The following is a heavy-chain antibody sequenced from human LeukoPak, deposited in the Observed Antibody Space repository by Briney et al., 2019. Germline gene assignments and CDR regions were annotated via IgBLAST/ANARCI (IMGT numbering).Heavy chain of an antibody. V-gene: IGHV3-23*01. CDR1: GFTFSSYA. Sequence: GGSLRLSCAASGFTFSSYAMSWVRQAPGKGLEWVSAISGSGGSTYYADSVKGRFTISRDNSKNTLYLQMNNLRAEDTAVYYCAKGAAAPWLNYYYMDVWGKGTTVTVSS. J-gene: IGHJ6*03. CDR2: ISGSGGST. D-gene: IGHD3-22*01. CDR3: AKGAAAPWLNYYYMDV.